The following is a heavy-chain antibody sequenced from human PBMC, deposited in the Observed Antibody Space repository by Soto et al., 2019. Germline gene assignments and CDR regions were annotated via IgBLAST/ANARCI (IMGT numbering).Heavy chain of an antibody. CDR3: ARCGGYCSGGSCQWARFDP. J-gene: IGHJ5*02. Sequence: PSETLSLTCTVSGGSISSSIYYWVWIRQPPGKVLEWIGSIYYSGSTYYNPSLKSRVTISVDTSKNQFSLKLSSVTAADTAVYYCARCGGYCSGGSCQWARFDPWGQGTLVTVSS. CDR1: GGSISSSIYY. D-gene: IGHD2-15*01. V-gene: IGHV4-39*01. CDR2: IYYSGST.